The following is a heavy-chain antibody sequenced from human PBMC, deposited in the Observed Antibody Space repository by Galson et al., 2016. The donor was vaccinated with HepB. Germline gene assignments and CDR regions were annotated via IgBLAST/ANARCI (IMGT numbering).Heavy chain of an antibody. CDR3: ARDHPGHYGYYYYGMDV. Sequence: SLRLSCAASGFTFSSYGMHWVRQAPGKGLGWVAVIWYDGSNKYYADSVKGRFTISRDNSKNTLYLQMNSLRAEDTAVYYCARDHPGHYGYYYYGMDVWGQGTTVTVSS. V-gene: IGHV3-33*01. D-gene: IGHD3-10*01. J-gene: IGHJ6*02. CDR1: GFTFSSYG. CDR2: IWYDGSNK.